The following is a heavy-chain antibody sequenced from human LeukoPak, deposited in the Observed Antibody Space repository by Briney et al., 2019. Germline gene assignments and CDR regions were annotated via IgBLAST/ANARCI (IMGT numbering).Heavy chain of an antibody. CDR2: IYYSGST. J-gene: IGHJ3*02. Sequence: SETLSLTCTVSGGSISSYYRSWIRQPPGKGLEWIGYIYYSGSTNYNPSLKSRVTISVDTSKNQFSLKLSSVTAADTAVYYCAREVLNTVPGPDAFAISGQGTMATVSS. CDR3: AREVLNTVPGPDAFAI. CDR1: GGSISSYY. D-gene: IGHD2/OR15-2a*01. V-gene: IGHV4-59*01.